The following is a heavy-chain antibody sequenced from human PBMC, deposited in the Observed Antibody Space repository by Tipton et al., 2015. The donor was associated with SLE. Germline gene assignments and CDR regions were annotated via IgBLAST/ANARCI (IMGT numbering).Heavy chain of an antibody. J-gene: IGHJ4*02. D-gene: IGHD3-3*01. V-gene: IGHV3-9*01. CDR2: ISWNSGSI. CDR3: ANYDYWSGYSDY. Sequence: SLRLSCAASGFTFDDYAMHWVRQAPGKGLEWVSGISWNSGSIGYADSVKGRFTISRDNSKNTLYLQMNSLRAEDTAVYYCANYDYWSGYSDYWGQGTLVTVSS. CDR1: GFTFDDYA.